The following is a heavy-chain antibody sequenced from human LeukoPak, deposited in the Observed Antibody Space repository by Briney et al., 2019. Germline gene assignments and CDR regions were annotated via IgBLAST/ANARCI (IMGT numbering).Heavy chain of an antibody. CDR1: GYSISSGYY. J-gene: IGHJ6*03. Sequence: SETLSLTCTVSGYSISSGYYWGWIRQPPGKGLEWIGSIYHSGSTYYNPSLKSRVTISVDTSKNQFSLKPSSVTAADTAVYYCARDPTYDILLEDYYYYYMDVWGKGTTVTVSS. D-gene: IGHD3-9*01. CDR2: IYHSGST. CDR3: ARDPTYDILLEDYYYYYMDV. V-gene: IGHV4-38-2*02.